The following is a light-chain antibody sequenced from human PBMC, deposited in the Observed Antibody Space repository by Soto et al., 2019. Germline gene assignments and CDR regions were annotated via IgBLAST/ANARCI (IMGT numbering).Light chain of an antibody. J-gene: IGKJ5*01. V-gene: IGKV2-30*01. CDR3: MQGTHSPIT. CDR2: TVS. CDR1: HSLVYSDGNTY. Sequence: DVVRTQSPLSLLVTLGQPASISCRSTHSLVYSDGNTYLNWFQQRPGQPPRRLIYTVSDGASGAQDRFSGSGAGNDFALKISRVEDEDVGVYYCMQGTHSPITFGQGTRLEIK.